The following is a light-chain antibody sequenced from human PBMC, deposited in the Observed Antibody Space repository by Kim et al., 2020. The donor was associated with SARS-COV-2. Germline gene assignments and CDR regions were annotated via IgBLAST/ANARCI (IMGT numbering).Light chain of an antibody. CDR3: QTWGPGIRV. CDR1: SYHSSYA. V-gene: IGLV4-69*01. Sequence: QLVLTQSPSASASLGASVKLTCTLSSYHSSYAIAWHQQPPEKGPRFLMKVNSDGSHIKGYGIPDRFSGSSSGAERYLTISSLQSEDEADYYCQTWGPGIRVFGGGTKVTVL. J-gene: IGLJ3*02. CDR2: VNSDGSH.